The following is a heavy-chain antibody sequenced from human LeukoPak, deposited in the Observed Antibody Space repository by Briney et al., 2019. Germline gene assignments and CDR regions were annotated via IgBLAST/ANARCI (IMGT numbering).Heavy chain of an antibody. D-gene: IGHD3-10*01. CDR2: IGRDGAGP. CDR3: ARGDVLLWFGESRNYFDY. Sequence: GGSPRLSCAASGFTFSNCAMQWVRQAPGRRLEFVSAIGRDGAGPYYADSVKGRFTLSRDNAKNSLYLQMNSLRAEDTAVYYCARGDVLLWFGESRNYFDYWGQGTLVTVSS. J-gene: IGHJ4*02. CDR1: GFTFSNCA. V-gene: IGHV3-64*02.